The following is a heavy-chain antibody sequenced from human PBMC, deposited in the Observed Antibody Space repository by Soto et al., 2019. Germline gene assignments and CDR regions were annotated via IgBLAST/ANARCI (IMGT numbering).Heavy chain of an antibody. CDR3: AKMGISTTSSFDN. D-gene: IGHD1-26*01. CDR2: ISSRGGSV. J-gene: IGHJ4*02. V-gene: IGHV3-23*01. Sequence: EVQLLESGRDLGQPGGSQRLSCSVSGFTFSSYAMGWVRQAPGKGLEWVSVISSRGGSVYYADSVKGRFTVSRDNSLNVLCLHMNKLRVEDTAVYYCAKMGISTTSSFDNWGQGILVTVSS. CDR1: GFTFSSYA.